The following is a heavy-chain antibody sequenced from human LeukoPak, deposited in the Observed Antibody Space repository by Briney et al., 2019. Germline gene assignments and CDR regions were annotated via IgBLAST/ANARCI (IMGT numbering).Heavy chain of an antibody. V-gene: IGHV3-7*01. CDR1: GGSISSSNW. Sequence: PSGTLSLTCAVSGGSISSSNWWSWVRQAPGEGLVWVANIRQDGSEKNYVDSVKGRFTISRDNAKNSVYLQMNSLRAEDTAVYYCARDHKLPGATGGSDIWGQGTMVTVSS. CDR2: IRQDGSEK. D-gene: IGHD1-26*01. CDR3: ARDHKLPGATGGSDI. J-gene: IGHJ3*02.